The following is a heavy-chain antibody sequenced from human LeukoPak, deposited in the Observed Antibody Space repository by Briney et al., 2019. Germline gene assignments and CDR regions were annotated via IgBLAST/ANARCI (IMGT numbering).Heavy chain of an antibody. D-gene: IGHD3-22*01. V-gene: IGHV3-33*08. CDR1: GFTFSGSA. J-gene: IGHJ4*02. CDR3: ARELSPVVKYYFEY. CDR2: IWYDGSNK. Sequence: GGPLRLSCAASGFTFSGSAMHWVRQAPGKGLEWVAVIWYDGSNKYYADSVKGRFTISRDNSKNTLYLQMNSLRAEDTALYYCARELSPVVKYYFEYWGQGTLVTVSP.